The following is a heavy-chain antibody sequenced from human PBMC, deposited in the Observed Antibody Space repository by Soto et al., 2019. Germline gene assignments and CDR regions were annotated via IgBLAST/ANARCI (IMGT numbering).Heavy chain of an antibody. CDR3: ARVGMTTVTTGDYYGMDV. D-gene: IGHD4-17*01. V-gene: IGHV4-4*02. CDR2: IYHSGST. CDR1: GGSISSSNW. J-gene: IGHJ6*04. Sequence: QVQLQESGPGLVKPSGTLSLTCAVSGGSISSSNWWSWVRQPPGKGLEWIGAIYHSGSTNYNPSLKSRGTISVDKSKNQFSLKLSSVTAADTAVYYWARVGMTTVTTGDYYGMDVWGEGSTVTVSS.